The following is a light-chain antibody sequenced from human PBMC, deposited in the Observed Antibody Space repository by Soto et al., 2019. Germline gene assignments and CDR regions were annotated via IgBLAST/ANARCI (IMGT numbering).Light chain of an antibody. J-gene: IGKJ2*01. CDR1: QTISSS. Sequence: DIQMTQFPPTLSASIGDRVTITCRASQTISSSLAWYQQKPGKAPKLLIYKASTLETGAPSRFSGGGSGKEFTLTISSLRPDDFATYSSKNYDSYSPYTFGKGPGWRSN. CDR2: KAS. V-gene: IGKV1-5*03. CDR3: KNYDSYSPYT.